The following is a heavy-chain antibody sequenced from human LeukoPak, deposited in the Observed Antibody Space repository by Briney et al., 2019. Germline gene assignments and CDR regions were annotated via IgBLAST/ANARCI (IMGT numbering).Heavy chain of an antibody. CDR1: GFTFSSYA. V-gene: IGHV3-23*01. J-gene: IGHJ4*02. D-gene: IGHD4-17*01. CDR2: ISGSGSST. CDR3: AKDLTLYGDFPYFDS. Sequence: PGGPLRLSCAASGFTFSSYAMSWVRQAPGKGLEWVSAISGSGSSTYYADSVKGRFTISRDNSRNTLFLQMSSLRAEDTALYYCAKDLTLYGDFPYFDSWGQGTLVTVSS.